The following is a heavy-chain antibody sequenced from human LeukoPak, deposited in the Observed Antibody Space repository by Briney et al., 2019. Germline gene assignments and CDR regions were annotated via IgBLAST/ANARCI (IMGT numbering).Heavy chain of an antibody. J-gene: IGHJ4*02. Sequence: TVKVSCKASGGTFSSYTISWVRQAPGQGLEWMGRIIPILGIANYAQKFQGRVTITADKSTSTAYMELSSLRSEDTAVYYCARSMPGWSSSSWYLGYWGQGTLVTVSS. CDR1: GGTFSSYT. CDR2: IIPILGIA. CDR3: ARSMPGWSSSSWYLGY. V-gene: IGHV1-69*02. D-gene: IGHD6-13*01.